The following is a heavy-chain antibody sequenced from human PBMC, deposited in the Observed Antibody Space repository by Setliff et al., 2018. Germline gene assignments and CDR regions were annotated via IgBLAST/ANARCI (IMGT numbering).Heavy chain of an antibody. V-gene: IGHV4-61*09. D-gene: IGHD3-10*01. Sequence: TLSLTCTVSGGSITSGSNYWSWIRQPAGRGLEWMGHIDPSGNTNYHPSLRSRVTISRDTSKNQFSLKLTSVTAADTAVYFCARSLSSGSYWNPRPFYSDSWGQGTLVTVSS. CDR2: IDPSGNT. CDR3: ARSLSSGSYWNPRPFYSDS. CDR1: GGSITSGSNY. J-gene: IGHJ4*02.